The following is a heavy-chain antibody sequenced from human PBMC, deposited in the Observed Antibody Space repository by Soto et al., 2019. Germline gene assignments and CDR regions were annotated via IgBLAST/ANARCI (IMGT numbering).Heavy chain of an antibody. CDR1: GGTFSRYA. CDR2: IIPIFGTA. D-gene: IGHD3-16*01. CDR3: ARERKDYVWGSYSYWFDP. V-gene: IGHV1-69*13. Sequence: SVKVSCKASGGTFSRYAISWVRQAPGQGLEWMGGIIPIFGTANYAQKFQGRVTITADESTSTAYMELSSLRSEDTAVYYCARERKDYVWGSYSYWFDPWGQGTLVTVSS. J-gene: IGHJ5*02.